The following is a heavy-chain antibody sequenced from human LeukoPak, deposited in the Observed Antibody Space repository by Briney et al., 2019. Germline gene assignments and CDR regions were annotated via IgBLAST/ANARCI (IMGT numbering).Heavy chain of an antibody. Sequence: PGGSLRLSCVASGFIFSDYAMSWVRQSPGKGLEWVSNISASGDRTYYPDSVKGRLTISRDNSKNTLYLEMDSLRDEDTAVYYCTKRGRDWGPFDYWGQGSLVTVSS. CDR2: ISASGDRT. V-gene: IGHV3-23*01. J-gene: IGHJ4*02. D-gene: IGHD7-27*01. CDR1: GFIFSDYA. CDR3: TKRGRDWGPFDY.